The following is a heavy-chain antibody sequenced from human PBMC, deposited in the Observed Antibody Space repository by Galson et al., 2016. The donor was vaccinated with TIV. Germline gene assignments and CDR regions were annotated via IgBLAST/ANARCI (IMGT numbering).Heavy chain of an antibody. Sequence: SETLSLTCAVSGYAIKSGYYWGWIRQPPGKGLQWIGSIYESGTTYYNPSLKSRLTMSVDTSKNQFSLKLSSVTAADTAVYYCVREESTVTMHHYFGMDVWGQGTSVTVSS. J-gene: IGHJ6*02. V-gene: IGHV4-38-2*02. D-gene: IGHD4-17*01. CDR1: GYAIKSGYY. CDR3: VREESTVTMHHYFGMDV. CDR2: IYESGTT.